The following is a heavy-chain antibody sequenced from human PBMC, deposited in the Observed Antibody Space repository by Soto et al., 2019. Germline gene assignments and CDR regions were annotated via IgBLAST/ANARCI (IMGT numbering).Heavy chain of an antibody. CDR2: IYSGGST. Sequence: GGSLRLSCAASGFTVSSNYMSWVRQAPGKGLEWVSVIYSGGSTYYADSVKGRFTISRHNSKNTLYLQMNSLRAEDTAVYYCALTPPTYYYDSSGYYVPQYFQHWGQGTLVTVSS. V-gene: IGHV3-53*04. CDR1: GFTVSSNY. J-gene: IGHJ1*01. D-gene: IGHD3-22*01. CDR3: ALTPPTYYYDSSGYYVPQYFQH.